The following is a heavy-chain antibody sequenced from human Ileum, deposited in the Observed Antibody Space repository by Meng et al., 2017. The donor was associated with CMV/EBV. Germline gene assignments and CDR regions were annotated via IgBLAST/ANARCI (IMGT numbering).Heavy chain of an antibody. CDR2: INPYTYDT. D-gene: IGHD2-2*01. Sequence: ASVKVSCKASGYSFTDYYMHWLRRAPGQGLEWIGWINPYTYDTQYAQKFQGRVTLTSDTYNNTAYMELSRLTHEDTAVCYCAREPGNYDPRCYGIGWDLWGQGTLVTVSS. J-gene: IGHJ5*02. CDR3: AREPGNYDPRCYGIGWDL. V-gene: IGHV1-2*02. CDR1: GYSFTDYY.